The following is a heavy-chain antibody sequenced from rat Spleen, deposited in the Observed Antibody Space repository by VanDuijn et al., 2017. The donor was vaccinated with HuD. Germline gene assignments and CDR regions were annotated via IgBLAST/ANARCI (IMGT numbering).Heavy chain of an antibody. V-gene: IGHV5-7*01. J-gene: IGHJ1*01. CDR1: GFAFSDHY. D-gene: IGHD1-12*03. CDR3: ARHAYYDGYYHWYFDF. CDR2: ISYDGSIT. Sequence: EVQLVESGGGLVQPGRSMKLSCAASGFAFSDHYVAWVRQGPTKGLEWVATISYDGSITYYRDSVKGRFTISRDNAKSTLYLQMDSLRSEDTATYYCARHAYYDGYYHWYFDFWGPGTMVTVSS.